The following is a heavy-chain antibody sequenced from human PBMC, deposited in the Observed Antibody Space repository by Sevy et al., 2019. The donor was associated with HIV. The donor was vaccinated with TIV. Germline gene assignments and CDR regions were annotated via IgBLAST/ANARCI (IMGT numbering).Heavy chain of an antibody. CDR1: GFTFSSYG. CDR2: IWYDGNNK. Sequence: GGSLRLSCAASGFTFSSYGMHWVRQAPGKGLEWVAGIWYDGNNKDYADSVKGRFTISRDNSKNTVYLQMNSLRAEDTAVYYCAKVIAAAGYYFDFWGQGTLVTVSS. D-gene: IGHD6-13*01. CDR3: AKVIAAAGYYFDF. V-gene: IGHV3-33*06. J-gene: IGHJ4*02.